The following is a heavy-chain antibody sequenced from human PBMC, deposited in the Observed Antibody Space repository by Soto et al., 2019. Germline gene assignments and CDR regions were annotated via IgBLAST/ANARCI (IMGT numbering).Heavy chain of an antibody. CDR1: GYTFTSYD. V-gene: IGHV1-8*01. J-gene: IGHJ4*02. CDR2: MNPNSGNT. Sequence: ASVKVSCKASGYTFTSYDINWVRQATGQGLEWMGWMNPNSGNTGYAQKFQGRVTMTRNTSISTAYMELSSLRSEDTAVYYCARGRPTAAARLNDDWGQGTRVTVAS. D-gene: IGHD6-13*01. CDR3: ARGRPTAAARLNDD.